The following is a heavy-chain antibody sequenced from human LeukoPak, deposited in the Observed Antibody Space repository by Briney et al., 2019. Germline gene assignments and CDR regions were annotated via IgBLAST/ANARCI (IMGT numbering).Heavy chain of an antibody. D-gene: IGHD2-2*01. V-gene: IGHV3-7*01. CDR1: GFTFSSYT. Sequence: GGSLRLSCAASGFTFSSYTMNWVRQAPGKGLEWVANIKQDGSEKYYVDSVKGRFTISRDNAKNSLYLQMNSLRAEDTAVYYCARDRRSCSSTSCSYYYYYYMDVWGKGTPVTVSS. J-gene: IGHJ6*03. CDR3: ARDRRSCSSTSCSYYYYYYMDV. CDR2: IKQDGSEK.